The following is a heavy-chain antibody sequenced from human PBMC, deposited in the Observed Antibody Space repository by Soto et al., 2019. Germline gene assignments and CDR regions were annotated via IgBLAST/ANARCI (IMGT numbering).Heavy chain of an antibody. J-gene: IGHJ4*02. CDR2: IYYSGST. V-gene: IGHV4-30-4*08. CDR3: ARGLPVRGASRDFDY. D-gene: IGHD3-10*01. Sequence: SEALSLTCTVSGGSISSGGYYWSWIRQHPGKGLEWIGYIYYSGSTYYNPSLKSRVTISVDTSKNQFSLKLSSVTAADTAVYYCARGLPVRGASRDFDYWGQGTLVPVSS. CDR1: GGSISSGGYY.